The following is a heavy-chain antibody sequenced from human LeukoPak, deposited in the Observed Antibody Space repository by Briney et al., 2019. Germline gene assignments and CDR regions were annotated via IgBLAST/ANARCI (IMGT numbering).Heavy chain of an antibody. CDR1: GGSISSYY. Sequence: PSETLSLTCTVSGGSISSYYWSWIRQPPGKGLEWIGYIYYSGSTNYNPSLKSRVTISVDTSKNQFSLKLSSVTAADTAVYYCARGHLVVDYWGQGTLVTVSS. CDR2: IYYSGST. V-gene: IGHV4-59*01. J-gene: IGHJ4*02. D-gene: IGHD1-26*01. CDR3: ARGHLVVDY.